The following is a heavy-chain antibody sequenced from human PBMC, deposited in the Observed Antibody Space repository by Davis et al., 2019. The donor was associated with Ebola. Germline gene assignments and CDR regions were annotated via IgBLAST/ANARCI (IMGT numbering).Heavy chain of an antibody. J-gene: IGHJ4*02. D-gene: IGHD7-27*01. CDR3: ATDNWGPAL. CDR1: GVMFSSYW. CDR2: INQDGSEK. Sequence: PGGSLRLSCAASGVMFSSYWLSWIRQAPGKGLEWVANINQDGSEKYYVDSVKGRFTVSRDSAKNSLYLQMNSLRAEDTAVYYCATDNWGPALWGQGTLLTVSS. V-gene: IGHV3-7*01.